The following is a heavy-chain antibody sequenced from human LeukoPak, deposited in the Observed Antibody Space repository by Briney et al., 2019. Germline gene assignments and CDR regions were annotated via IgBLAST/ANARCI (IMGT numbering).Heavy chain of an antibody. J-gene: IGHJ3*02. Sequence: PGGTLRLSCAASGVTVSTKYMTWGRQAPGKGLEWCSVIYSGGSTYYGDSVKGRFTISRDNSKNTLYLQMNSLRDEDTAVYYCARGTGDVGAFDIWGQGTMVTVSS. V-gene: IGHV3-66*01. CDR2: IYSGGST. CDR3: ARGTGDVGAFDI. CDR1: GVTVSTKY. D-gene: IGHD7-27*01.